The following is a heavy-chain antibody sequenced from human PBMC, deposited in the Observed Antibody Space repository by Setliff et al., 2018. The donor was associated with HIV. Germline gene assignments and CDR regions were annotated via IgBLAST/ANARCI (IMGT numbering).Heavy chain of an antibody. CDR3: ASQGWGTAFDI. J-gene: IGHJ3*02. D-gene: IGHD7-27*01. V-gene: IGHV1-18*01. Sequence: ASVKVSCKASGYTFTNFGITWVRQAPGQGLVWMGWISPYNGNTNYAPELHGRVTMTTDTSTSTASLELRSLRSDDTAVYYCASQGWGTAFDIWGQGTMVTVSS. CDR1: GYTFTNFG. CDR2: ISPYNGNT.